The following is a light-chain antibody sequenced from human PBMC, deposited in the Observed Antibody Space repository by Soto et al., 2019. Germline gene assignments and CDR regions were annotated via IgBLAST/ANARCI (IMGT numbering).Light chain of an antibody. V-gene: IGLV1-40*01. CDR1: SSNIGAGYD. J-gene: IGLJ3*02. CDR2: GNS. CDR3: QSYDSSLSGWV. Sequence: QSVLTQPPSVSGAPGQRVTISCIGSSSNIGAGYDVHWYQRLPGTAPKLLIYGNSNRPSGVPDRFSGSKSGTSASLAITGLQAEDEADYYCQSYDSSLSGWVFGGGTKLTV.